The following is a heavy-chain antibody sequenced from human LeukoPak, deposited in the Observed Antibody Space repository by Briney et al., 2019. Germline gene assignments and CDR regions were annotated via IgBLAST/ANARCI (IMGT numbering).Heavy chain of an antibody. V-gene: IGHV3-23*01. CDR1: GFTFDNSG. CDR3: AKEDAMYYDFWSGTKAFDY. Sequence: GGSLRLSCEASGFTFDNSGMSWVRQAPGKGLEWVSAISGSGGSTYYADSVKGRFTISRDNSKNTLYLQMNSLRAEDTAVYYCAKEDAMYYDFWSGTKAFDYWGQGTLVTVSS. CDR2: ISGSGGST. J-gene: IGHJ4*02. D-gene: IGHD3-3*01.